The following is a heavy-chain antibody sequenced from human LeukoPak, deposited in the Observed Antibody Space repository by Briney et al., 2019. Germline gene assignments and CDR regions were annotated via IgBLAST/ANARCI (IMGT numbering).Heavy chain of an antibody. J-gene: IGHJ4*02. CDR3: VRGIEY. CDR1: GFTFSSYW. CDR2: IKEDGSEI. V-gene: IGHV3-7*01. Sequence: PGGSLRLSCAASGFTFSSYWMNWVRQAPGKGLEWVANIKEDGSEIYYVDSVKGRLTISRDNAKNSLFLQMNSLRAEDTAVYYCVRGIEYWGQGTLVTVSS.